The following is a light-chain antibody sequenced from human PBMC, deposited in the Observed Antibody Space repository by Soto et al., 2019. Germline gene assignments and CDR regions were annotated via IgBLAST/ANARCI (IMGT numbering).Light chain of an antibody. J-gene: IGLJ2*01. CDR1: SSDVGGYNY. CDR2: DVS. Sequence: QSALTQPASVSGSPGRSITISCTGTSSDVGGYNYVSWYQQHPGKAPKLMIYDVSNRPSGVSNRLSGSKSGNTASLTISGLQAEDEADYYCSSYTSSSTLVVFGGGTKLTVL. V-gene: IGLV2-14*01. CDR3: SSYTSSSTLVV.